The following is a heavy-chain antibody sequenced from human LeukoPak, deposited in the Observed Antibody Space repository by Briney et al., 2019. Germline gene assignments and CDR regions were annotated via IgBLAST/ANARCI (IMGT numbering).Heavy chain of an antibody. Sequence: PSETLSLTCAVYGGSFSGYYWSWIRQPPGKGLEWIGEINHSGSTNYNPSLKSRVTISVDTSKNQFSLKLSSVTAADTAVYYCARERITMVRGVIKYYYMDVWGKGTTVTVSS. J-gene: IGHJ6*03. CDR1: GGSFSGYY. V-gene: IGHV4-34*01. D-gene: IGHD3-10*01. CDR2: INHSGST. CDR3: ARERITMVRGVIKYYYMDV.